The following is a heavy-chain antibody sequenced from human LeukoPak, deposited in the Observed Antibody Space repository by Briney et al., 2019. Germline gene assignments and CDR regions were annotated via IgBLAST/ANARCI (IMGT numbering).Heavy chain of an antibody. Sequence: SETLSLTCAVYGGSFSGYYWSWIRQPPGKGLEWIGEINHSGSTNYNPSLKSRVTISVDTSKNQFSLKLSSVTAADTAVYYCARDRAYDILTGYEQGGFDIWGQGTMVTVSS. CDR3: ARDRAYDILTGYEQGGFDI. V-gene: IGHV4-34*01. J-gene: IGHJ3*02. D-gene: IGHD3-9*01. CDR1: GGSFSGYY. CDR2: INHSGST.